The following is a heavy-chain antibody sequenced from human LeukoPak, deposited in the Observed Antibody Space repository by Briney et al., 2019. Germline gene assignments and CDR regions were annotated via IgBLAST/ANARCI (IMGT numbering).Heavy chain of an antibody. V-gene: IGHV6-1*01. Sequence: SQTLSLTCAISGDSVSSNSATWNWTRHSPSGGLEWLGRTYYRFKWYNEYAVSVKSRITINPDTSKNQFSLQVNSVTPEDTAVYYCAGSHSSTWYPDCWGQGTLVTVSS. CDR3: AGSHSSTWYPDC. D-gene: IGHD6-13*01. CDR1: GDSVSSNSAT. CDR2: TYYRFKWYN. J-gene: IGHJ4*02.